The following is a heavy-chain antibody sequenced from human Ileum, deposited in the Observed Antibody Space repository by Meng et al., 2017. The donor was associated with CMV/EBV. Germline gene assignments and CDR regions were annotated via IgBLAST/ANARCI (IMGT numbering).Heavy chain of an antibody. CDR1: TFTSYD. Sequence: TFTSYDINWVRQATGQGLEWMGWMNPNSGNTGYAQKFQGRVTMTRNTSISTAYMELSSLRSEDTAVYYCARGVGYCSSTSCQRGFDYWGQGTLVTVSS. CDR2: MNPNSGNT. D-gene: IGHD2-2*01. J-gene: IGHJ4*02. CDR3: ARGVGYCSSTSCQRGFDY. V-gene: IGHV1-8*01.